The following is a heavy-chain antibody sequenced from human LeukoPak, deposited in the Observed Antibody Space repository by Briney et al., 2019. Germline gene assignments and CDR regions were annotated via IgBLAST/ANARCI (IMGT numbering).Heavy chain of an antibody. J-gene: IGHJ4*02. V-gene: IGHV1-18*01. CDR1: EYTFTNYF. CDR3: GRGTYSDY. CDR2: ISGYNGNT. D-gene: IGHD1-1*01. Sequence: ASVKVSCKASEYTFTNYFISWVRQAPGQGLEWMGWISGYNGNTNHTQNLQGRVTVTSDTSTSTAYMELRSLRSDDTAVYYCGRGTYSDYWGQGTLATVSS.